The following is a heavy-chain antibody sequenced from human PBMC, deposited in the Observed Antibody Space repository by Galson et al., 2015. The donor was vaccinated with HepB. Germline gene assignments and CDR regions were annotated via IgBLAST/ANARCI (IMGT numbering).Heavy chain of an antibody. Sequence: SLRLSCAASGFTFSNAWMIWVRQAPGKGLEWVGRIKSRTDGGTTDYAAPVKGRFTISRDDSKNSLNLQLNSLKTEDTGVYYCTTYFGYSSGWIVNYQNYGMDVWGQGTTVTVSS. J-gene: IGHJ6*02. V-gene: IGHV3-15*01. CDR2: IKSRTDGGTT. CDR3: TTYFGYSSGWIVNYQNYGMDV. CDR1: GFTFSNAW. D-gene: IGHD6-25*01.